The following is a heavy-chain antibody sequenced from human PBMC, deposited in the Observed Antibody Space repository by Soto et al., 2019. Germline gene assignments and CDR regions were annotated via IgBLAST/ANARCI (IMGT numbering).Heavy chain of an antibody. Sequence: QVPLVQSGAEVKKPGASVKVSCKASGYTFTSYGITWVRQAPGQGLEWMGWISAYNGNTNNAQKLQGRVTMTTGTSTSTADMELRSMRSDDTAVYYCARDQGPPGAFDIWGQGTMVTVSS. CDR1: GYTFTSYG. CDR2: ISAYNGNT. CDR3: ARDQGPPGAFDI. J-gene: IGHJ3*02. D-gene: IGHD3-10*01. V-gene: IGHV1-18*01.